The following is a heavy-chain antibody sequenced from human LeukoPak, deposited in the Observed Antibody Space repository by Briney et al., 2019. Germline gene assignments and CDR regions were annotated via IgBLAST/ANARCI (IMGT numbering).Heavy chain of an antibody. V-gene: IGHV3-20*01. CDR3: ARDQDYDHAFDI. CDR1: GFTFSSYS. J-gene: IGHJ3*02. Sequence: GGSLRLSCAASGFTFSSYSMNWVRQAPGKGLEWVSGINWNGGSTGYADSVKGRFTTSRDNAKNSLYLQMNSLRAEDTALYHCARDQDYDHAFDIWGQGTMVTVSS. CDR2: INWNGGST. D-gene: IGHD4-17*01.